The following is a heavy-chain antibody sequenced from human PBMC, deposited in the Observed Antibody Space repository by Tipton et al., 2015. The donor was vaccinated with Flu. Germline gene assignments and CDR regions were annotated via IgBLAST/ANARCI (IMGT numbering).Heavy chain of an antibody. V-gene: IGHV1-69*01. CDR2: VIPILGTE. CDR1: GGPFSSYS. Sequence: QLVQSGAEVKKPGSSVKVSCKASGGPFSSYSINWVRQAPGQGLEWLGGVIPILGTENYAQKFQGRVTITADESTSTTYMVLSSLRFEDSAVYYCAGPTMPVFSKSRGYWGQGTLVTVSS. D-gene: IGHD2-2*01. J-gene: IGHJ4*02. CDR3: AGPTMPVFSKSRGY.